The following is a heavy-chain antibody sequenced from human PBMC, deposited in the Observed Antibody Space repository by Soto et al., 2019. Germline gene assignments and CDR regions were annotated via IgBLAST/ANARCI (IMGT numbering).Heavy chain of an antibody. CDR3: AGDTSGLDY. V-gene: IGHV4-59*01. CDR2: IHYSGST. J-gene: IGHJ4*02. Sequence: QVQLQESGPRLVKPSETLSLTCTVSGGSINNYYWSWIRRPPGKGLEWIGNIHYSGSTNYSPSLKSRVTISVDTSKNQFSLRLSSVTAADTAVYYCAGDTSGLDYWGQGTPVTVSS. CDR1: GGSINNYY. D-gene: IGHD3-10*01.